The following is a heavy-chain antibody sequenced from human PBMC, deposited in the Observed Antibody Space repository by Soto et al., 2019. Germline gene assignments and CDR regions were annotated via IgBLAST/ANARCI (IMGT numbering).Heavy chain of an antibody. Sequence: GASVKVSCKTYGGTFSSFSISWVRQAPGQGLEWMGGIIPVSGTAHYAQKFQDRVTITADESTRTSYMELSSLTSDDTAIYYCARDLIEMAVREFWVYWGQGSLVTVSS. CDR2: IIPVSGTA. D-gene: IGHD3-10*01. CDR1: GGTFSSFS. CDR3: ARDLIEMAVREFWVY. V-gene: IGHV1-69*13. J-gene: IGHJ4*02.